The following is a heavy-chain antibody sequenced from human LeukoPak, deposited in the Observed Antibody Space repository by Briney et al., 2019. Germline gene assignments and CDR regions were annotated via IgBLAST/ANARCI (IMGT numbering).Heavy chain of an antibody. J-gene: IGHJ3*02. CDR2: IYYSGST. CDR3: ARRVGATFAFDI. CDR1: GGSISSYY. Sequence: SETLSLTCTVSGGSISSYYWSWTRQPPGKGLEWIGYIYYSGSTNYNPSLKSRVTISVDTSKNQFSLKLSSVTAADTAVYYCARRVGATFAFDIWGQGTMVTVSS. V-gene: IGHV4-59*08. D-gene: IGHD1-26*01.